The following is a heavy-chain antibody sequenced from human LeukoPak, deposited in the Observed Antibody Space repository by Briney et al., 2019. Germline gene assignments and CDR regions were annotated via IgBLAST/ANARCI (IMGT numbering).Heavy chain of an antibody. V-gene: IGHV3-15*01. Sequence: ETLSLTCSVSGDSLGIYKWSWIRQPPGKGLEWVGRIKSKTDGGTTDYAAPVKGRFTISRDDSKNTLYLQMNSLKTEDTAVYYCTTYSSWTVFDYWGQGTLVTVSS. D-gene: IGHD6-13*01. J-gene: IGHJ4*02. CDR2: IKSKTDGGTT. CDR3: TTYSSWTVFDY. CDR1: GDSLGIYK.